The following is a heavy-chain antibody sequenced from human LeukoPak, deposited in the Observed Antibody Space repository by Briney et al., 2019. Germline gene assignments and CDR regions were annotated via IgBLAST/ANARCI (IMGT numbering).Heavy chain of an antibody. J-gene: IGHJ4*02. CDR1: GYTFTSYG. V-gene: IGHV1-18*01. CDR2: ISTYNGKT. Sequence: ASVKVSCEASGYTFTSYGVSLVPQAPGQGVECMGWISTYNGKTYYVRKLQGRVSITTETSTSTAYMELRSLSSHDTALYYDSRVGGYSSSWYENFDYWGEGTLVTVSS. CDR3: SRVGGYSSSWYENFDY. D-gene: IGHD6-13*01.